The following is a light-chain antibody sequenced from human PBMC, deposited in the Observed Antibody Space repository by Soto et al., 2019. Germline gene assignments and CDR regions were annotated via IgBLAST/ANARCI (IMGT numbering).Light chain of an antibody. CDR2: GAS. V-gene: IGKV3-20*01. Sequence: EIVLTQSPGTLSLSPGERATLSCRASQSVSSSYLAWYQQKPGQAPRLLIHGASSRATGIPDRFSGSGSGTDFTLTISRLEPEDFAVYFCKKYDRSLRTFGQGTKVDIK. CDR3: KKYDRSLRT. J-gene: IGKJ1*01. CDR1: QSVSSSY.